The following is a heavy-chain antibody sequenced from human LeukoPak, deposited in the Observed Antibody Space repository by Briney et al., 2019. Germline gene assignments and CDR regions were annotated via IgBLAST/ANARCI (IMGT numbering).Heavy chain of an antibody. CDR2: ISSSGSTI. J-gene: IGHJ3*02. Sequence: GGSLGLSCAASGFTFSDYYMSWIRQAPGKGLEWVSYISSSGSTIYYADFVKGRSTISRDNAKNSLYLQMNSLRAEDTAVYYCARGRSGDAFDIWGQGTMVTVSS. V-gene: IGHV3-11*01. CDR1: GFTFSDYY. CDR3: ARGRSGDAFDI. D-gene: IGHD3-10*01.